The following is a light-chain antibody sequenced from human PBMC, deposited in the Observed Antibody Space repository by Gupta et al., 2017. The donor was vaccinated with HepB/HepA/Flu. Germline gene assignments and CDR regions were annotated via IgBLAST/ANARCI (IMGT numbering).Light chain of an antibody. CDR3: QQEEDLPNT. V-gene: IGKV1-33*01. Sequence: DIQMTQSPSSLSASVGDRVTITCRASQEIRNYLNWYQQKPGKAPKVLIYDVSNLERRVPSRFSGSGSGTDFSLTIDSLQPEEIATYYCQQEEDLPNTFGQGTKVDI. J-gene: IGKJ2*01. CDR1: QEIRNY. CDR2: DVS.